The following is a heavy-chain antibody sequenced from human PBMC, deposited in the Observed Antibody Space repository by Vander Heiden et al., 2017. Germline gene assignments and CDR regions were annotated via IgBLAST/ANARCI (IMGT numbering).Heavy chain of an antibody. CDR2: LTGDRRTI. Sequence: EVQLVASGGDSQQPGGSLRLSCAAPGFGFRDYSMNWARRTPGKGLEWIAYLTGDRRTIFYADSVKGRFAVARDNARNAFYLQMNSLRQEDTGVYYGARSVEGNAETWGQGTLVTVSS. D-gene: IGHD2-8*01. J-gene: IGHJ5*02. CDR1: GFGFRDYS. CDR3: ARSVEGNAET. V-gene: IGHV3-48*02.